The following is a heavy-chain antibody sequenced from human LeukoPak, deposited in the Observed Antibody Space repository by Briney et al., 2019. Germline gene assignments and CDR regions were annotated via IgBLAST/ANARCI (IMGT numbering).Heavy chain of an antibody. CDR2: ISGSGGST. CDR3: SPLPGDPGYYYGMDV. V-gene: IGHV3-23*01. CDR1: GFIFSNFA. J-gene: IGHJ6*02. Sequence: AGGSLRLSCAASGFIFSNFAMSWVRQAPGKGLEWVSAISGSGGSTYYADSVKGRFTISRDNSKNTLYLQMNSLRAEDTAVYYCSPLPGDPGYYYGMDVWGQGTTVTVSS. D-gene: IGHD7-27*01.